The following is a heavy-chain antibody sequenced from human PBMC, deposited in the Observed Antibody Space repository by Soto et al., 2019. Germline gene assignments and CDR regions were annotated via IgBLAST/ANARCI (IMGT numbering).Heavy chain of an antibody. V-gene: IGHV2-5*02. CDR2: IYWDDDK. J-gene: IGHJ6*02. CDR3: THALTTYNGSPYYGMDV. Sequence: SGPTLVNPTQTLTLTCTFSGFSLSTGGVGVAWIRQPPGKALEWLAIIYWDDDKRYSPSLQSRLTITKDNSKNQVVLTMTNMDPVDTATYYCTHALTTYNGSPYYGMDVWGQGTTVTVSS. D-gene: IGHD1-1*01. CDR1: GFSLSTGGVG.